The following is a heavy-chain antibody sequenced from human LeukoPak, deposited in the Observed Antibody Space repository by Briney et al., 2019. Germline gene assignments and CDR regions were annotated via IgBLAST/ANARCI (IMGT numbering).Heavy chain of an antibody. Sequence: GGSLRLSCAASGFTFSSYAMSWVRQAPGKGLEWVSAISGSGGSTYYAYSVKGRFTISRDNSKNTLYLQMNSLRAEDTAVYYCAKQGSSWSNAFDIWGQGTMVTVSS. J-gene: IGHJ3*02. CDR3: AKQGSSWSNAFDI. CDR2: ISGSGGST. CDR1: GFTFSSYA. V-gene: IGHV3-23*01. D-gene: IGHD6-13*01.